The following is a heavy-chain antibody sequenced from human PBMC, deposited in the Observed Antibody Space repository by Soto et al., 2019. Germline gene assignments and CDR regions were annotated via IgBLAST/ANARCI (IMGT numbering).Heavy chain of an antibody. CDR1: GFTFTSSA. Sequence: SVKVSCKASGFTFTSSAVQWVRQARGQRLEWIGWIVVGSGNTNYAQKFQERVTITRDVSTSTAYMELSSLRSEDTAVYYCAAPYYYGSGSYYNYYGMDVWGQGTTVTVSS. J-gene: IGHJ6*02. V-gene: IGHV1-58*01. CDR2: IVVGSGNT. D-gene: IGHD3-10*01. CDR3: AAPYYYGSGSYYNYYGMDV.